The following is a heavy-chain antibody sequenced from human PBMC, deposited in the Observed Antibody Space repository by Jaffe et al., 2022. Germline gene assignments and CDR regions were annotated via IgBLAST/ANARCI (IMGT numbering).Heavy chain of an antibody. CDR3: ARQMSEQWLVGPYYYYYYMDV. J-gene: IGHJ6*03. D-gene: IGHD6-19*01. CDR1: GGSISSSSYY. CDR2: IYYSGST. V-gene: IGHV4-39*01. Sequence: QLQLQESGPGLVKPSETLSLTCTVSGGSISSSSYYWGWIRQPPGKGLEWIGSIYYSGSTYYNPSLKSRVTISVDTSKNQFSLKLSSVTAADTAVYYCARQMSEQWLVGPYYYYYYMDVWGKGTTVTVSS.